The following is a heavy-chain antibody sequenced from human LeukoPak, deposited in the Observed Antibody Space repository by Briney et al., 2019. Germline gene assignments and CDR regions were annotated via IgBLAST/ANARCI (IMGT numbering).Heavy chain of an antibody. CDR3: ARAVIVVAAATQRNWFDP. D-gene: IGHD2-15*01. CDR2: INHSGIT. J-gene: IGHJ5*02. V-gene: IGHV4-34*01. CDR1: GRSFSGYY. Sequence: SETLSLACAVYGRSFSGYYWTWIRQTPGKGLEWIGEINHSGITDYNPSLRSRVTISVDTSKNQFSLKLSSVTAADTAIYYCARAVIVVAAATQRNWFDPWGQGTLVTVSS.